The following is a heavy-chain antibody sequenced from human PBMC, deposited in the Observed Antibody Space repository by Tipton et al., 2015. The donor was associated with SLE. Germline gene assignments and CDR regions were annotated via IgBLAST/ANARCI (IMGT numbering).Heavy chain of an antibody. D-gene: IGHD4-17*01. J-gene: IGHJ2*01. CDR3: ARGSDGEYVRYFDV. V-gene: IGHV4-59*10. CDR1: GGTFRGYW. CDR2: IYSSGDR. Sequence: TLSLTCAVYGGTFRGYWWSWIRQSAGRGLEWIGRIYSSGDRDYNPSLRSRVTMSIDASQNRVSLRLKSVSAADTAVYYCARGSDGEYVRYFDVWGPGTLVTVSS.